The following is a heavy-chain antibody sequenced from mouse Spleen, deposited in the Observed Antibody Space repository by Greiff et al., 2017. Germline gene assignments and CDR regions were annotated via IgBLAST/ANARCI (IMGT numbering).Heavy chain of an antibody. CDR1: GYTFTTYP. Sequence: VQLVESGAELVKPGASVKMSCKASGYTFTTYPIEWMKQNHGKSLEWIGNFHPYNDDTKYNEKFKGKATLTVEKSSSTVYLELSRLTSDDSAVYYCARSYGSSHYFDYWGQGTTLTVSS. CDR2: FHPYNDDT. J-gene: IGHJ2*01. CDR3: ARSYGSSHYFDY. D-gene: IGHD1-1*01. V-gene: IGHV1-47*01.